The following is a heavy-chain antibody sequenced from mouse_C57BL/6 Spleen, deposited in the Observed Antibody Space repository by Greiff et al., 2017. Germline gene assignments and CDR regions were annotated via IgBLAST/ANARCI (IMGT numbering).Heavy chain of an antibody. CDR3: ARDDLGTWFAD. Sequence: EVKVVESGGGLVQSGRSLRLSCATSGFTFSDFYMEWVRQAPGKGLEWIAASRNKANDYTTEYSASVKGRFIVSRDTSQSILYLQMNALRAEDTAIYYCARDDLGTWFADWGQGTLVTVSA. CDR2: SRNKANDYTT. J-gene: IGHJ3*01. V-gene: IGHV7-1*01. D-gene: IGHD4-1*01. CDR1: GFTFSDFY.